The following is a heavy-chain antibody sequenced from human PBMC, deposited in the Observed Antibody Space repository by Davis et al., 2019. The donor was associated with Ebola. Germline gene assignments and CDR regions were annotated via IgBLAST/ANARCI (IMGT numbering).Heavy chain of an antibody. D-gene: IGHD2-15*01. CDR1: GFTFSSYW. CDR2: INSDGSST. CDR3: ARAGGTYCSGGSCPWDY. Sequence: GESLKISCAASGFTFSSYWMHWVRQAPGKGLVWVSRINSDGSSTGYADSVKGRFTISRDNAKNTLYLQMNSLRAEDTAVYYCARAGGTYCSGGSCPWDYWGQGTLVTVSS. V-gene: IGHV3-74*01. J-gene: IGHJ4*02.